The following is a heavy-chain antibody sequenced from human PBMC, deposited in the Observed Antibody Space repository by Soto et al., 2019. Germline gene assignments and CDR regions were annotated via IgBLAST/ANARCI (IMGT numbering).Heavy chain of an antibody. J-gene: IGHJ5*02. CDR1: GYTFTSYD. V-gene: IGHV1-8*01. D-gene: IGHD2-21*01. Sequence: QVQLVQSGAEVKKPGASVKVSCKASGYTFTSYDINWVRQATGQGLEWMGWMNPNSANTGYAQKFQGRLTMTRNTSISTAYMELSSLRSEATAVSYCARSDGYNLTWFDPWGQGTLVTVSS. CDR2: MNPNSANT. CDR3: ARSDGYNLTWFDP.